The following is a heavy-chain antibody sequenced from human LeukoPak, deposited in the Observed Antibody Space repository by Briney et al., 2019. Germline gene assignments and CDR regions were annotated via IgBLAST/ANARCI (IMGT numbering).Heavy chain of an antibody. CDR2: IIPIFGTA. V-gene: IGHV1-69*13. CDR3: ARDGYLQSGFDY. CDR1: GGTFSSYA. Sequence: SVKVSCKASGGTFSSYAISWVRQAPGQGLEWMGGIIPIFGTANYAQKFQGRVTITADESTSIAYMELSSLRSEDTAVYYCARDGYLQSGFDYWGQGTLVTVSS. J-gene: IGHJ4*02. D-gene: IGHD5-12*01.